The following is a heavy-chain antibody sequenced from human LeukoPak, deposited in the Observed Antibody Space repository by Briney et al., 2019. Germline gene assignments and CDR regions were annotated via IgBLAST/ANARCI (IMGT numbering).Heavy chain of an antibody. CDR2: IYYSGST. Sequence: SETLSLTCTVSRGSISSYYWSWIRQPPGKGLEWIGYIYYSGSTNYNPSLKGRVTISVDTSKNQFSLKLSSVTAADTAVYYCAIGSPAMVQLDYWGQGTLVTVSS. V-gene: IGHV4-59*01. J-gene: IGHJ4*02. D-gene: IGHD1-1*01. CDR1: RGSISSYY. CDR3: AIGSPAMVQLDY.